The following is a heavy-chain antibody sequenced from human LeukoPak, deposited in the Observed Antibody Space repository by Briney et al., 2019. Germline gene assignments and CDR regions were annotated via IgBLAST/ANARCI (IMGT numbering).Heavy chain of an antibody. CDR3: ARFVEAHTYYFDY. V-gene: IGHV3-21*01. CDR2: ISSSSSYI. CDR1: GFTFSSYS. D-gene: IGHD3-10*01. J-gene: IGHJ4*02. Sequence: GGSLRLSCAASGFTFSSYSMNWVRQAPGKGLEWVSSISSSSSYIYYADSVKGRFTISRDNAKNSLYLQMNSLRAEDTAVYYCARFVEAHTYYFDYWGQGTLVAVSS.